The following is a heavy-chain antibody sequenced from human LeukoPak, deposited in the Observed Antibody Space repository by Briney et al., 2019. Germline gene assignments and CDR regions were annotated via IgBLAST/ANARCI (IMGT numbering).Heavy chain of an antibody. CDR3: ARGDHPCSGGSCPTDYYYGMDV. J-gene: IGHJ6*02. CDR2: IYPGDSDR. CDR1: GYTFTTYW. D-gene: IGHD2-15*01. V-gene: IGHV5-51*01. Sequence: GESLKISCQVSGYTFTTYWIAWVRQMPGKGLEWMGIIYPGDSDRRYSPSFEGQVTMSVDKSIKTAYLQWSSLKASDTGIYYCARGDHPCSGGSCPTDYYYGMDVWGQGTTVTVSS.